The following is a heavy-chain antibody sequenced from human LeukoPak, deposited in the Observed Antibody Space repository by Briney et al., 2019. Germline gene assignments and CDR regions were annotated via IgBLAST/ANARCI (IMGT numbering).Heavy chain of an antibody. V-gene: IGHV3-9*01. Sequence: GGSLRLSCAASGFIFDDYAMHWVRQAPGKGLEWVSGISWNSGSLGYADSVKGRFTISRDNAKNSLYLQMHSLRPEDTALYYCAKDKWATGTVPDYWGQGTLVTVSS. CDR1: GFIFDDYA. J-gene: IGHJ4*02. D-gene: IGHD1-1*01. CDR3: AKDKWATGTVPDY. CDR2: ISWNSGSL.